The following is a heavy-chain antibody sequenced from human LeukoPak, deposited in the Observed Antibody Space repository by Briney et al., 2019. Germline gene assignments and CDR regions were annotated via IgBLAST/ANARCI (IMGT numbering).Heavy chain of an antibody. V-gene: IGHV3-30-3*01. CDR3: ASDRAYCSGGSCYSGLDY. D-gene: IGHD2-15*01. CDR2: ISYDGSNK. CDR1: GITFRSYA. Sequence: GGSLRLSCAASGITFRSYAMHWVRQAPGKGLEWVAVISYDGSNKYYADSVKGRSTISRDNSKNTLSLQMNSLRADDTAVYYCASDRAYCSGGSCYSGLDYWGQGTLVTVSS. J-gene: IGHJ4*02.